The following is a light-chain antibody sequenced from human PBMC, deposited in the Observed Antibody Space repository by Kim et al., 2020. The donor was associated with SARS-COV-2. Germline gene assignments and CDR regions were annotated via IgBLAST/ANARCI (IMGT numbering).Light chain of an antibody. V-gene: IGLV3-19*01. Sequence: SSELTQDHAVSVALGQTVRITCQGDSLRSYYATWYQQKPGQAPILVIYGKNNRPSGIPDRFSGSSSGNTASLTITGTQAGDEADYYCNSRDSNNNVLFGGGTQLTVL. CDR1: SLRSYY. CDR2: GKN. CDR3: NSRDSNNNVL. J-gene: IGLJ2*01.